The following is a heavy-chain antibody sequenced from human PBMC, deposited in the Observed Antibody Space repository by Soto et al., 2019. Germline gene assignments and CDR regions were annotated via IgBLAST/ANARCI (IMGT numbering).Heavy chain of an antibody. D-gene: IGHD2-15*01. V-gene: IGHV4-31*03. CDR2: IYYSGST. J-gene: IGHJ4*02. Sequence: PSETLSLTCTVSGGSICSGDYYWSWIRQHPGKGLEWIGSIYYSGSTYYSPSLRSRLTLSLDTSKNQFSLKLSSVTAADTAIYYCARVYPFDGSEYSNYFDFWGQGALVTVSS. CDR1: GGSICSGDYY. CDR3: ARVYPFDGSEYSNYFDF.